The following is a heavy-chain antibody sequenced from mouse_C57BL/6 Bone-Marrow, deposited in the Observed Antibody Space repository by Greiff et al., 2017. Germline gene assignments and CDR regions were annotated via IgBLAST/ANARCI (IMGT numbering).Heavy chain of an antibody. V-gene: IGHV5-6*01. CDR2: ISSGGSYT. CDR3: ARHLGLRRDYYAMDY. J-gene: IGHJ4*01. Sequence: EVQGVESGGDLVKPGGSLKLSCAASGFTFSSYGMSWVRQTPDKRLEWVATISSGGSYTYYPDSVKGRFTISRDNAKNTLYLQMSSLKSEDTAMYYCARHLGLRRDYYAMDYWGQGTSVTVSS. CDR1: GFTFSSYG. D-gene: IGHD2-2*01.